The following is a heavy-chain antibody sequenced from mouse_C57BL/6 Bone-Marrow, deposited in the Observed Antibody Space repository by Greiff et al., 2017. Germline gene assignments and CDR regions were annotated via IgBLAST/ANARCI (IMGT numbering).Heavy chain of an antibody. V-gene: IGHV5-17*01. J-gene: IGHJ1*03. Sequence: VQLVESGGDLVKPGGSLKLSCAASGFTFSDYGMHWVRQAPEKGLEWVAYISSGSSTIYYADTVKGRFTISRDNAKNTLFLQMTSLRSEDTAMYYCARDSYGSSYDWYFDVWGTGTTVTVSS. CDR3: ARDSYGSSYDWYFDV. CDR2: ISSGSSTI. CDR1: GFTFSDYG. D-gene: IGHD1-1*01.